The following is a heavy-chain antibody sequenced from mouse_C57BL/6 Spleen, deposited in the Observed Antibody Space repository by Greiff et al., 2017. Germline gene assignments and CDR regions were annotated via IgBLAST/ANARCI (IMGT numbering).Heavy chain of an antibody. CDR3: SRYDGRPSYAMDY. Sequence: QVQLQQPGAELVRPGSSVKLSCKASGYTFTSYWMAWVQQRPGQGLEWIGNIYPSDSETHYNQKFKDKATLTVDKSSITAYRQLSSLTSEDSAVYYRSRYDGRPSYAMDYWGQGTSVTVSS. CDR1: GYTFTSYW. V-gene: IGHV1-61*01. J-gene: IGHJ4*01. CDR2: IYPSDSET. D-gene: IGHD1-1*01.